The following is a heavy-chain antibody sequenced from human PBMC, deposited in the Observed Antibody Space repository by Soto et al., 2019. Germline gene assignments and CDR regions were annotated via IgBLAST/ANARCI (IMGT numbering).Heavy chain of an antibody. J-gene: IGHJ4*02. CDR1: GYTFTGYY. D-gene: IGHD5-12*01. CDR3: ARAGGYSGYYYGRTFDY. Sequence: QVQLVQSGAEVKKPGASVKVSCKDSGYTFTGYYMHWVRQAPGQGLEWMGWINPDSGGTNYEQKFQGWVTMTRDTSISTAYMELSRLRSDDTAVYYCARAGGYSGYYYGRTFDYWGQGTLVTVSS. CDR2: INPDSGGT. V-gene: IGHV1-2*04.